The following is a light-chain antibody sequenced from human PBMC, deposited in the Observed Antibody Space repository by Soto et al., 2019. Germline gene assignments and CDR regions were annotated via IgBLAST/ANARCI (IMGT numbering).Light chain of an antibody. CDR3: QQSYNTLYT. J-gene: IGKJ2*01. CDR1: QTIGNF. CDR2: AAS. Sequence: DLQMTQSPSSLSASVGDRVTITCRASQTIGNFLNWYRQRPGKAPNLLIYAASTLQSGVPSRFSGSGSGTDFTLTISSLQPDDAATYYCQQSYNTLYTFGQGTKLEIK. V-gene: IGKV1-39*01.